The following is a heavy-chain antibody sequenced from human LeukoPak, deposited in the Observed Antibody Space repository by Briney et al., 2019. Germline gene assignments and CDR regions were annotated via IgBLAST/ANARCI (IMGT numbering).Heavy chain of an antibody. J-gene: IGHJ4*02. CDR2: ISSSSSYI. V-gene: IGHV3-21*01. D-gene: IGHD3-22*01. Sequence: GGSLRLSCAGSGFTFSSYSMNWVRQAPGKGLEWVSSISSSSSYIYYADSVKGRFTISRDNAKNSLYLQMNSLRAEDTAVYYCARQTYYDSSGYYSPYWGQGTLVTVSS. CDR1: GFTFSSYS. CDR3: ARQTYYDSSGYYSPY.